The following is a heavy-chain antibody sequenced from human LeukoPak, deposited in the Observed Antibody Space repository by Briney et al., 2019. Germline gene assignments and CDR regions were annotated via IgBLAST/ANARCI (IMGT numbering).Heavy chain of an antibody. V-gene: IGHV1-46*01. D-gene: IGHD3-10*01. J-gene: IGHJ3*02. CDR2: INPSGGST. CDR3: ARDCPSESCYYGSGSPDAFDI. CDR1: GYTFTSYY. Sequence: GASVKVSCKASGYTFTSYYMHWVRQAPGQGLEWMGIINPSGGSTSYAQKFQGRVTMTRDTSTSTVYMELSSLRSEDTAVYYCARDCPSESCYYGSGSPDAFDIWGQGTMVTVSS.